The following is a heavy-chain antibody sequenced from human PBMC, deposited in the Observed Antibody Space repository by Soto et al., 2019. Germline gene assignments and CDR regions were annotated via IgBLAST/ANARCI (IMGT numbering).Heavy chain of an antibody. CDR1: GFSFSTYW. J-gene: IGHJ1*01. CDR2: IDHDGRSI. D-gene: IGHD2-2*01. CDR3: VCKAGASYMPAAYFQH. Sequence: EVQLVESGGGLVQPGGSLRLSCAASGFSFSTYWMHWVRQGPGKGLVWVSRIDHDGRSISYADSGKGRCTISSDNAKKTLAPPINNLTGEASGVYACVCKAGASYMPAAYFQHWGQGTLVTVSS. V-gene: IGHV3-74*01.